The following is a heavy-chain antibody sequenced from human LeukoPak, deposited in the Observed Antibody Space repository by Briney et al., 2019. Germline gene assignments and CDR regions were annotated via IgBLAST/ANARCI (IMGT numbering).Heavy chain of an antibody. J-gene: IGHJ4*02. D-gene: IGHD2-21*02. CDR1: GYSFTTYW. CDR3: ARPRGGDGTYFDY. V-gene: IGHV5-51*01. Sequence: GESLKISCKASGYSFTTYWIGWVRQMPGKGLEWMGIMYPGDSDTRYSPSFQGQVTISVDKSISTAYLQWSSLKASDSAMYYCARPRGGDGTYFDYWGQGTLVTVSS. CDR2: MYPGDSDT.